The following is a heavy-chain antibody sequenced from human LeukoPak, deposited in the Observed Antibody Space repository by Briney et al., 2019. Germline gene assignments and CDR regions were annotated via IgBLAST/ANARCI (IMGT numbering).Heavy chain of an antibody. D-gene: IGHD6-19*01. J-gene: IGHJ5*02. V-gene: IGHV4-59*01. CDR1: GFSISSYY. CDR3: ARGSGWAVAYWFDP. CDR2: IYNNGDT. Sequence: SETLSLTCTVSGFSISSYYWTWIRQPPGKGLEWIGYIYNNGDTTYNPSLKSRVTISVDTSKNQFSLNLSSVTAADTAVYYCARGSGWAVAYWFDPWGQGTQVTVSS.